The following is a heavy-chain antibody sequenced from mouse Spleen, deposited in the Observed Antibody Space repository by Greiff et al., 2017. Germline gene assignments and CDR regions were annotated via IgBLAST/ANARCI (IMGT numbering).Heavy chain of an antibody. CDR2: IHPNSGST. CDR3: ARRRENWDNFAY. V-gene: IGHV1-64*01. J-gene: IGHJ3*01. CDR1: GYTFTSYW. Sequence: QVQLQQPGAELVKPGASVKLSCKASGYTFTSYWMHWVKQRPGQGLEWIGMIHPNSGSTNYNEKFKSKATLTVDKSSSTAYMQLSSLTSEDSAVYYCARRRENWDNFAYWGQGTLVTVSA. D-gene: IGHD4-1*01.